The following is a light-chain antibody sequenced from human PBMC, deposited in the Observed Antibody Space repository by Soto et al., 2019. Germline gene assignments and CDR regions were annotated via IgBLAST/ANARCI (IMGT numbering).Light chain of an antibody. J-gene: IGLJ1*01. Sequence: QSVLTQPPSVSASPGHEVTISCSGSSSTIGTYYVSWYQQLPGTAPTLLIYDKNKRPSGIPDRFSGSTSGASATLGIAGLQTGDEADYYCGTWDSSLRVYVFGTGTKLTVL. V-gene: IGLV1-51*01. CDR2: DKN. CDR3: GTWDSSLRVYV. CDR1: SSTIGTYY.